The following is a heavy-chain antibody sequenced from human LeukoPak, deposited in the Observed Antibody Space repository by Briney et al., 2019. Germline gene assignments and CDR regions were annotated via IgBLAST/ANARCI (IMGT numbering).Heavy chain of an antibody. D-gene: IGHD6-19*01. Sequence: ASEKVSCKASGYTFTSYGISWVRQAPGQGLEWMGWISAYNGNTNYAQKLQGRVTMTTDTSTSTAYMELRSLRSDDTAVYYCARDEQWLVHFDYWGQGALVTVSS. CDR3: ARDEQWLVHFDY. V-gene: IGHV1-18*04. CDR1: GYTFTSYG. J-gene: IGHJ4*02. CDR2: ISAYNGNT.